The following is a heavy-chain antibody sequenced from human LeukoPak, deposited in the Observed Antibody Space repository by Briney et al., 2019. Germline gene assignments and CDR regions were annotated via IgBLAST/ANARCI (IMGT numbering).Heavy chain of an antibody. D-gene: IGHD2-21*01. CDR1: GGSISSSSDY. V-gene: IGHV4-39*01. J-gene: IGHJ6*03. Sequence: SETLSLTCTVSGGSISSSSDYWGWIRQPPGKGLEWIGSIYHSGSTYYNPSLKSRVTISIDTSKNQVSLKLSSVTAADTAMFYCARHLPISIFYYSMDVWGKGTTVAVS. CDR3: ARHLPISIFYYSMDV. CDR2: IYHSGST.